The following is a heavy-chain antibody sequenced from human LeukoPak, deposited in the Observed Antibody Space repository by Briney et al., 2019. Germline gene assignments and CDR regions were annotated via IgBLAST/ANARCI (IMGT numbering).Heavy chain of an antibody. CDR1: GFTFSSYG. V-gene: IGHV3-33*01. Sequence: GGSLRLSCAASGFTFSSYGMHWVRQAPGKGLEWVAVIWYDGSNKYYADSVKGRFTISRDNSKNTLYLQMNGLRAEDTAVYYCARLSAYYYRAFDIWGQGTMVTVSS. D-gene: IGHD3-10*01. CDR2: IWYDGSNK. J-gene: IGHJ3*02. CDR3: ARLSAYYYRAFDI.